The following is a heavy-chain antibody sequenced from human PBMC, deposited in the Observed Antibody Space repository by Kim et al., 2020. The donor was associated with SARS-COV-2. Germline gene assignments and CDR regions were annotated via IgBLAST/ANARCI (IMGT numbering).Heavy chain of an antibody. CDR3: ARGGLMWKHIVVVTATQGAFDI. Sequence: SETLSLTCTVSGGSISSGGYYWSWIRQHPGKGLEWIGYIYYSGSTYYNPSLKSRVTISVDTSKNQFSLKLSSVTAADTAVYYCARGGLMWKHIVVVTATQGAFDIWGQGTMVTVSS. CDR2: IYYSGST. V-gene: IGHV4-31*03. J-gene: IGHJ3*02. CDR1: GGSISSGGYY. D-gene: IGHD2-21*02.